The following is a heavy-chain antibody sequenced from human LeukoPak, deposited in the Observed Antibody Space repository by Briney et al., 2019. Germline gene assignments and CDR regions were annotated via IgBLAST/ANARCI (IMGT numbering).Heavy chain of an antibody. J-gene: IGHJ4*02. Sequence: PGGSLRLSCTASGFTFSSYSLNWVRQAPGKGLEWVSSVSTGSNYIYYADSVKGRFTISRDNDKNSLYLQMNSLRAEDTAVYYCARDRRGDLDYWGQGTLVTVSS. CDR3: ARDRRGDLDY. CDR2: VSTGSNYI. CDR1: GFTFSSYS. V-gene: IGHV3-21*01. D-gene: IGHD2-21*01.